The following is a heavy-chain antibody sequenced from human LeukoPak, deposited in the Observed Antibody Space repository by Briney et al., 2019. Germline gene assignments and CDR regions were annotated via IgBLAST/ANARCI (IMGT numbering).Heavy chain of an antibody. J-gene: IGHJ5*02. V-gene: IGHV4-38-2*02. CDR2: IYHSGST. Sequence: SETLSLTCTVSGYSISSGYYWGWIRQPPGKGLEWIGSIYHSGSTYYNPSLKSRVTISVDTSKNQFSLKLSSVTAADTAVYYCARDDIVGWFDPWGQGTLVTVSS. CDR3: ARDDIVGWFDP. D-gene: IGHD2-15*01. CDR1: GYSISSGYY.